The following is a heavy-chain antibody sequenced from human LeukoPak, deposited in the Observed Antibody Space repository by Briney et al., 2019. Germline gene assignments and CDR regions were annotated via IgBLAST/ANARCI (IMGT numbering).Heavy chain of an antibody. V-gene: IGHV1-69*06. CDR2: VYPSAGTS. CDR1: GGNFTNYG. D-gene: IGHD3-16*01. J-gene: IGHJ4*02. Sequence: SVKVSCKASGGNFTNYGITWVRQAPGQGLEWLGVVYPSAGTSDPAQRFRARITLSDDTSTSTAYMELRSLKSEDTAIYFCVREYHGGYFDFWGQGTLVTVSS. CDR3: VREYHGGYFDF.